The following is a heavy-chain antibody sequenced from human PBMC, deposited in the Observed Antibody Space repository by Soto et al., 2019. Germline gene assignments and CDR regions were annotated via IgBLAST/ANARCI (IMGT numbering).Heavy chain of an antibody. Sequence: QVQLVQSGAEVKKPGASVKVSCKASGYTFTSYGISWVRQAPGQGLEWMGWISAYNGNTNYAQKLQGRVTMTTDTSTSPAYMELRSLRSDDTAVYYCARDREGIAARQHYYYGMDVWGKGTTVTVSS. V-gene: IGHV1-18*01. CDR1: GYTFTSYG. CDR2: ISAYNGNT. CDR3: ARDREGIAARQHYYYGMDV. J-gene: IGHJ6*04. D-gene: IGHD6-6*01.